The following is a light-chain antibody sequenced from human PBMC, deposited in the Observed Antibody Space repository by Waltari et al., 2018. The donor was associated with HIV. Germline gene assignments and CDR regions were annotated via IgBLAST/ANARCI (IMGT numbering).Light chain of an antibody. Sequence: QSALTQPATVSGSPGQSITISCTGTSSDVGSYNVVSWYQQHPGKAPKLMIDEDNKRLSWVSNRFSGSKSGNTASRTISGLQAEDEADYYCCSYTGSTTWVFGGGTKLTVL. CDR1: SSDVGSYNV. J-gene: IGLJ3*02. CDR2: EDN. CDR3: CSYTGSTTWV. V-gene: IGLV2-23*01.